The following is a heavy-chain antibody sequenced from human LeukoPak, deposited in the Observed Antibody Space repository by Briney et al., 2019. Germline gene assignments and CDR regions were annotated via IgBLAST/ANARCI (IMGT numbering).Heavy chain of an antibody. CDR1: GDSISDYY. V-gene: IGHV4-4*08. CDR2: VYSSGNT. Sequence: SETLSLTCTVSGDSISDYYWIWVRQPPGKGLEWIGYVYSSGNTQYKPSLKSRVTIYIDTSKNQLSLKLRSVTAADTAVYYCARMHTYYFDGYDRRDYYYYHMDVWGRG. CDR3: ARMHTYYFDGYDRRDYYYYHMDV. D-gene: IGHD3-22*01. J-gene: IGHJ6*03.